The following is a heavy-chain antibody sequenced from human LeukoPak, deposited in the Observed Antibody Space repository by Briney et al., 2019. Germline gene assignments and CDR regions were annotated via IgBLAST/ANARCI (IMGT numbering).Heavy chain of an antibody. J-gene: IGHJ4*02. CDR3: SKDRGVFGVAYSLDY. V-gene: IGHV3-30*02. D-gene: IGHD3-3*01. CDR2: IRYDGINE. Sequence: GGSLRLSCAASGFRFSSYGMHWVRQAPGKGLEWVAYIRYDGINEYYADSVKGRFTISRDLSKNTLFLQINSLRPEDTAVYYCSKDRGVFGVAYSLDYWGQGTLVTVSS. CDR1: GFRFSSYG.